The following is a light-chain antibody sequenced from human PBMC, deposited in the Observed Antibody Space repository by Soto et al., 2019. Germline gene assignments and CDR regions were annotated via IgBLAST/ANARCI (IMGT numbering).Light chain of an antibody. Sequence: DIQLTQSPSFLSASVGDRVTITCRASQGISSYLAWYQQKPGKAPKLLIYAASTLQSGVPSRFSGSGSGTEFTLTIRSLQPEDFETYSCQQLYSYPRTFGPGTKVDIK. CDR3: QQLYSYPRT. V-gene: IGKV1-9*01. CDR2: AAS. J-gene: IGKJ3*01. CDR1: QGISSY.